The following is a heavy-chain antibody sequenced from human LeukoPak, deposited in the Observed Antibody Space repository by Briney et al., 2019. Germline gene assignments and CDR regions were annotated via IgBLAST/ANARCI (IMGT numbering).Heavy chain of an antibody. CDR1: GGSISSYY. V-gene: IGHV4-59*01. CDR3: ARCLYSYGTFFDY. D-gene: IGHD5-18*01. CDR2: IYYSGST. J-gene: IGHJ4*02. Sequence: SETLSLTCTVSGGSISSYYWSWIRQPPGKGLEWIGYIYYSGSTNYNPSLKSRVTISVDTSKNQFSLKLSSVTAADTAVYYCARCLYSYGTFFDYWGQGTLVTVSS.